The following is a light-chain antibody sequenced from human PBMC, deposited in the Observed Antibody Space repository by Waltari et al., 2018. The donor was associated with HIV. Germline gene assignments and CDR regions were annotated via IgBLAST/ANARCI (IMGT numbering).Light chain of an antibody. J-gene: IGLJ1*01. CDR2: EVS. Sequence: QSALTQPRSVSGSPGQSVTISCTGTSSDVGGYNSASWYQQHPGKAPKLLIYEVSKWPAGVPDRFSGCKSGNTASLTISGLRADDEADDYCCSYGGTYNVFGTGTKVTIL. CDR1: SSDVGGYNS. V-gene: IGLV2-11*01. CDR3: CSYGGTYNV.